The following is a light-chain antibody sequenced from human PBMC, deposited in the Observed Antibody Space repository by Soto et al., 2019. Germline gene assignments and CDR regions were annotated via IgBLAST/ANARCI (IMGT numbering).Light chain of an antibody. V-gene: IGLV2-8*01. CDR1: SSDVGGYKY. J-gene: IGLJ1*01. CDR3: SSYAGSNNYV. Sequence: QSALTQPPSASGSPGQSVTISCTGTSSDVGGYKYVSWYQQYPGKAPKLMICAVSERPSGVPDRFSGSKSGNTASLTVSGLQAEDEADYYCSSYAGSNNYVFGTGTKVTVL. CDR2: AVS.